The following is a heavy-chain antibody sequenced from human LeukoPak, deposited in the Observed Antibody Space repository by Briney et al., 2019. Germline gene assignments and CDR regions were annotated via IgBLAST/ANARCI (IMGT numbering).Heavy chain of an antibody. CDR3: ASQIRITDDALDI. D-gene: IGHD3-10*01. Sequence: SETLSLTCTVSGGSISSYYWSWIRQPPGKGLEWIGYIYYSGSTNYNPSLKSRVTISVDTSKNQFSLKLSSVTAADTAVYYSASQIRITDDALDIWGQGTMVTVSS. CDR2: IYYSGST. V-gene: IGHV4-59*08. J-gene: IGHJ3*02. CDR1: GGSISSYY.